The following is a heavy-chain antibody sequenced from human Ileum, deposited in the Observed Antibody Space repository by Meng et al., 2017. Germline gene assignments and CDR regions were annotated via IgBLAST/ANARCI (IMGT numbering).Heavy chain of an antibody. CDR1: GGTFRSYT. Sequence: QVQLVQSGAEVKKPGSSVKVSCKAAGGTFRSYTISWVRQAPGQGLEWMGRIIPILGIANYAQKFQGRVTITADKSTSTAYMELSSLRSEDTAVYYCARSSLGWPFLPFDYWGQGTLVTVSS. D-gene: IGHD3-3*01. CDR3: ARSSLGWPFLPFDY. V-gene: IGHV1-69*02. CDR2: IIPILGIA. J-gene: IGHJ4*02.